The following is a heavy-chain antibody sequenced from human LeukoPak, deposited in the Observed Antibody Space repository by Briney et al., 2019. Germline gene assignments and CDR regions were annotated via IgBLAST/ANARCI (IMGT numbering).Heavy chain of an antibody. V-gene: IGHV1-8*01. Sequence: GASVKVSCKASGYTFTSYDINWVRQATGQGLEWMGWMNPNSGNTGYAQKFQGRVTMTRNTSISTAYMELSSLRSEDTAVYYCVRGGPDDDNWHYYFDFWGQGALVTVSS. D-gene: IGHD1-1*01. CDR2: MNPNSGNT. J-gene: IGHJ4*02. CDR1: GYTFTSYD. CDR3: VRGGPDDDNWHYYFDF.